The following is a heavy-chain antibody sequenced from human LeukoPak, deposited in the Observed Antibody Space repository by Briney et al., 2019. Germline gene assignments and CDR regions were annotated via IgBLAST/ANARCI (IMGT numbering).Heavy chain of an antibody. V-gene: IGHV3-33*08. Sequence: GGSLRLSCAASGFTFSSYAMHWVRQAPGKGLEWVAVIWHDGSNKFYIDSVKGRFTISRDNAKNSLYLQMNSLRVEDTAMYYCARAGGNRYGYAFDIWGQGTMVTVSS. J-gene: IGHJ3*02. CDR3: ARAGGNRYGYAFDI. CDR1: GFTFSSYA. D-gene: IGHD1-14*01. CDR2: IWHDGSNK.